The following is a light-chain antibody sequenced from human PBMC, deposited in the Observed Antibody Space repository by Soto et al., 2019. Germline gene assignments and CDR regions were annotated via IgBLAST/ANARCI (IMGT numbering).Light chain of an antibody. J-gene: IGLJ2*01. CDR1: SSDVGGYNY. CDR2: DVY. Sequence: QSALTQPASVSGSPGQSITIACSGTSSDVGGYNYVSWYQQHPDKAPKLMIFDVYNRPSGVSGRFSGSKSGNTASLTISGLQAEDEADYYCSSYSSSFSHVLFGGGTKLTVL. CDR3: SSYSSSFSHVL. V-gene: IGLV2-14*03.